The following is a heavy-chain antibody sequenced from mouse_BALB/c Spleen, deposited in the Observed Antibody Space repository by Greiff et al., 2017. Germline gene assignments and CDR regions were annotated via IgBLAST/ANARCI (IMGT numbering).Heavy chain of an antibody. CDR2: ISTSYSET. J-gene: IGHJ4*01. V-gene: IGHV1-69*02. CDR3: ARDYGYYCMDY. CDR1: GYSFTSYW. Sequence: VQLQQSGAELVRPGASVKLSCKASGYSFTSYWMNWVKQSPGKSLEWIGMISTSYSETRYNQKFKGKATLTVDKSSSTAYMQLSSTTSEDSAIYYCARDYGYYCMDYWGQGTSVTVSS. D-gene: IGHD2-3*01.